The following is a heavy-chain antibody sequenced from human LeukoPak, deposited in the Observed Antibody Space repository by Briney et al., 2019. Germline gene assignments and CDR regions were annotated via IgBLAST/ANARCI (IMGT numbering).Heavy chain of an antibody. CDR2: IIPILGLA. CDR1: GNTFSRSA. D-gene: IGHD3/OR15-3a*01. CDR3: ASPDGTVDDYYRMDV. V-gene: IGHV1-69*04. J-gene: IGHJ6*02. Sequence: SVKVSCKASGNTFSRSAITWVRQAPGQGLEWMGRIIPILGLANYAQKFQGRVTITADKSTSTAFMEVSSLRSEDTAVYYCASPDGTVDDYYRMDVWGQGTTVTVSS.